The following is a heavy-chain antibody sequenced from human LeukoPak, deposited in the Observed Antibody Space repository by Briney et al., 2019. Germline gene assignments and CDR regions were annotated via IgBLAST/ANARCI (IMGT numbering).Heavy chain of an antibody. Sequence: PSETLSLTCTVSGGSISSYYWSWIRQPPGKGLEWIGYIYYSGSTNYNPSLKSRVTISVDTSKNQLSLKLSSVTAADTAVYYCARLTFNGHFDYWGQGTLVAVSS. CDR3: ARLTFNGHFDY. V-gene: IGHV4-59*08. CDR1: GGSISSYY. J-gene: IGHJ4*02. CDR2: IYYSGST. D-gene: IGHD2/OR15-2a*01.